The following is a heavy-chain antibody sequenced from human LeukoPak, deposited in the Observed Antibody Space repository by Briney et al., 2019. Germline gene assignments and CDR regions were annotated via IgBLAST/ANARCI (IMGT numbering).Heavy chain of an antibody. CDR1: DGSISSGDYY. J-gene: IGHJ3*02. V-gene: IGHV4-61*08. CDR2: IYYSGST. CDR3: ARHAAVAVGIDAFDI. D-gene: IGHD6-19*01. Sequence: PSETLSLTCTVSDGSISSGDYYWSWIRQPPGKGLEWIGYIYYSGSTNYNPSLKSRVTISVDTSKNQFSLKLSSVTAADTAVYYCARHAAVAVGIDAFDIWGQGTMVTVSS.